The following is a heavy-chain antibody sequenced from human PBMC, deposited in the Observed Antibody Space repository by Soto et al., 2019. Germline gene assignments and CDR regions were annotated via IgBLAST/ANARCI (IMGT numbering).Heavy chain of an antibody. D-gene: IGHD6-25*01. Sequence: ASVKVSCKPSGYTFTANYIHWVRQAPGQGLEWMGWMAPRTGDTRFAQKFQGRVSMTRDTSIGTAYMELTTLTLDDTAVYYCARGSGSSWFDYWGQGTKVTVS. CDR3: ARGSGSSWFDY. CDR1: GYTFTANY. CDR2: MAPRTGDT. V-gene: IGHV1-2*02. J-gene: IGHJ4*02.